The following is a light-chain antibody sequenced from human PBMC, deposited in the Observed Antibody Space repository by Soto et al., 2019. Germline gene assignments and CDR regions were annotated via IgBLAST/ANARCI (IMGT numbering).Light chain of an antibody. J-gene: IGKJ3*01. CDR1: QGISSY. CDR3: QQLNSYPLT. Sequence: DIQLTQSPSFLSASVGDRVTITCRASQGISSYLAWYQQKPGKAPKLLIYAASTLQSGVPSRFSGSGSGTEFPLTISSLQTEDFATYYCQQLNSYPLTFGPGTKVDIK. CDR2: AAS. V-gene: IGKV1-9*01.